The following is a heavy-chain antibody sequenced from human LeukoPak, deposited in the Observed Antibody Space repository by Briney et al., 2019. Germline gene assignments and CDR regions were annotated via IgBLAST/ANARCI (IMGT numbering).Heavy chain of an antibody. J-gene: IGHJ4*02. CDR3: ARDYCSGGSCSVFDY. CDR2: INPNSGGT. Sequence: GASVKLSCKASGYTFTGYYMHWVRQAPGQGLEWMGWINPNSGGTNYAQKFQGRVTMTRDTSISTAYMELSRLRSDDTAVYYCARDYCSGGSCSVFDYWGQGTLVTVSS. V-gene: IGHV1-2*02. D-gene: IGHD2-15*01. CDR1: GYTFTGYY.